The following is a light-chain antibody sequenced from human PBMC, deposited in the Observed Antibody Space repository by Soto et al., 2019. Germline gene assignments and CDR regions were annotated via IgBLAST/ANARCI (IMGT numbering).Light chain of an antibody. CDR1: SSDVGVYNY. CDR3: SSYTSSNSYV. CDR2: DVS. V-gene: IGLV2-14*03. J-gene: IGLJ1*01. Sequence: QSALTQPASVSGSPGQSITISCTGTSSDVGVYNYVSWFQQHPGKAPKLMVYDVSNRPSGVSNRFSGSKSGNTASLTISGLQAEDEADYYCSSYTSSNSYVFGTGTKVTVL.